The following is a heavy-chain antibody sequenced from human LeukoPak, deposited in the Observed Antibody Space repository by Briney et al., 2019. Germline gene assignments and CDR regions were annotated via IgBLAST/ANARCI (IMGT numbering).Heavy chain of an antibody. CDR1: GGSISSSSYY. CDR3: ARGLAVAVSH. CDR2: IYYSGST. D-gene: IGHD6-19*01. V-gene: IGHV4-39*01. J-gene: IGHJ4*02. Sequence: SETLSLTCTVSGGSISSSSYYWGWIRQPPGKGLEWNGSIYYSGSTYYNPSLKSRVTISVDTSKNQFSLKLSSVTAADTAVYYCARGLAVAVSHWGQGTLVTVSS.